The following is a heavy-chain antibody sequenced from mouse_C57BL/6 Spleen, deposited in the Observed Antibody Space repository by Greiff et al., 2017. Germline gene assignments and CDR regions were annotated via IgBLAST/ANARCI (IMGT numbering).Heavy chain of an antibody. D-gene: IGHD2-1*01. V-gene: IGHV2-2*01. CDR3: ARNKGYGNYGGAMDY. CDR2: IWSGGST. J-gene: IGHJ4*01. Sequence: QVQLQQSGPGLVQPSQSLFITCTVSGFSLTSYGVHWVRQSPGKGLEWLGVIWSGGSTDYNAAFISRLSISKDNSKSQVFFKMNSLQADDTAIYYCARNKGYGNYGGAMDYWGQGTSVTVSS. CDR1: GFSLTSYG.